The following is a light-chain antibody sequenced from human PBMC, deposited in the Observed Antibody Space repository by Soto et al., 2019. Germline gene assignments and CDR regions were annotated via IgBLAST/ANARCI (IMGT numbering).Light chain of an antibody. CDR2: AAS. Sequence: EIVVTQSPGTLSLSPGERAALSCRASQSVSSKFLAWYQQKPGQAPRLLIYAASNRATGIPDRFSGSGSGTDFTLTISRLEPEDFAVYYCQQYGSSITFGQGTRLEI. V-gene: IGKV3-20*01. CDR3: QQYGSSIT. CDR1: QSVSSKF. J-gene: IGKJ5*01.